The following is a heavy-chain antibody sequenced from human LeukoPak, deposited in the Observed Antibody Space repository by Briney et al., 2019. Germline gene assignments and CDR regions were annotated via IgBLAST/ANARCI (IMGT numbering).Heavy chain of an antibody. CDR2: ANEDGSET. V-gene: IGHV3-74*01. CDR1: GFTFNTYW. CDR3: ARAKPADFDL. Sequence: GGSLRLSCEASGFTFNTYWIHWVRQAPGKGLVWVSRANEDGSETNYAASVKGRLTISRDNAKNTAYLEMDSLRVEDTAVYYCARAKPADFDLWGRGTLLTVSS. J-gene: IGHJ2*01.